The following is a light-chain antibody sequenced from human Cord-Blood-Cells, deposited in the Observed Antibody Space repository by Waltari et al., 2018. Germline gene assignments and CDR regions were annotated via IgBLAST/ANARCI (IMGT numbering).Light chain of an antibody. J-gene: IGKJ3*01. CDR2: AAS. V-gene: IGKV1-9*01. CDR1: QGISSY. CDR3: QQLNSLFT. Sequence: IQLTQSPSSLSASVGDRVTITCRASQGISSYLAWYQQKPGKAPKLLIYAASTLQSEVPSRFSGSGSGTDFTLTISSLQPEDVATYYCQQLNSLFTFGPGTKVDIK.